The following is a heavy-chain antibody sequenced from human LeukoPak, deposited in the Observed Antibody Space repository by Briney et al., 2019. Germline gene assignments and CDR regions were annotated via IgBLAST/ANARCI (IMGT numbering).Heavy chain of an antibody. Sequence: GASVKVSCKASGYTFTSYGISWVRQAPGQGLEWMGWISAYNGNTNYAQKLQGRVTMTTDTSTSTAYMELRSLRSDDTAVYYCARDVGGEVYSSGPTDYWGQGTLVTVSS. J-gene: IGHJ4*02. CDR1: GYTFTSYG. CDR2: ISAYNGNT. CDR3: ARDVGGEVYSSGPTDY. D-gene: IGHD6-19*01. V-gene: IGHV1-18*01.